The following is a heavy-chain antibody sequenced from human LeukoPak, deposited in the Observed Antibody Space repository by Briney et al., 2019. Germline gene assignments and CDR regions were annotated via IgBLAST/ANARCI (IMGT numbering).Heavy chain of an antibody. CDR1: GFTFSSYA. Sequence: GGSLRLSCAASGFTFSSYAMSWVRQAPGKGLEWVSAISGSGGSTYYADSVKGRFTISRDNSKNTLYLQMNSLRAEDTAVYYCAKDAHSPGPAEITGDGEHLGALDYWGQGTLVTVSS. D-gene: IGHD7-27*01. V-gene: IGHV3-23*01. CDR3: AKDAHSPGPAEITGDGEHLGALDY. CDR2: ISGSGGST. J-gene: IGHJ4*02.